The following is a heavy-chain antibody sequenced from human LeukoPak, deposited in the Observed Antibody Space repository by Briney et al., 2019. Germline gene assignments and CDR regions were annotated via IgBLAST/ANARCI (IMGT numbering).Heavy chain of an antibody. D-gene: IGHD3-22*01. CDR3: ARGLGYYYDSSGYLDY. Sequence: PSETLSLTCTVSGGSISSYHWSWIRQPPGKGLEWIGYIYYSGSTNYNPSLKSRVTISVDTSKNQFSLKLSSVTAADTAVYYCARGLGYYYDSSGYLDYWGQGTLVTVSS. V-gene: IGHV4-59*01. J-gene: IGHJ4*02. CDR2: IYYSGST. CDR1: GGSISSYH.